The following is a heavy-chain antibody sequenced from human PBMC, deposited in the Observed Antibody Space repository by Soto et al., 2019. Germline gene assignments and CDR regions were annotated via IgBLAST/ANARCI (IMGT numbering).Heavy chain of an antibody. CDR1: GFSLITGVG. V-gene: IGHV2-5*02. J-gene: IGHJ4*02. D-gene: IGHD1-26*01. CDR3: TPIYGSGSWGWYFHS. CDR2: IFWDKND. Sequence: QITLKESGPSLVRPTETLTLTCTFSGFSLITGVGVGWVRQPPGKALDWLAVIFWDKNDYYRPSLQTRVTISQDPSEDQVVLTLTNIDPEDTATYFCTPIYGSGSWGWYFHSWGQGTLVTVSS.